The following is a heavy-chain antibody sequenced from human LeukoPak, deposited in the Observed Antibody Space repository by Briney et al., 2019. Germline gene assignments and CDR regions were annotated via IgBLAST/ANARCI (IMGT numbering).Heavy chain of an antibody. D-gene: IGHD4-11*01. CDR1: GYSFTISW. V-gene: IGHV5-10-1*01. CDR3: ARLSDSRHLFDY. Sequence: GESLRISCKASGYSFTISWISWVRQMPGKGLEWMGRIDPSNSYTNYSPSFQGHVTISADKSISTAYLQWSSLKASDSAMYYCARLSDSRHLFDYWGQGTLVTVSS. CDR2: IDPSNSYT. J-gene: IGHJ4*02.